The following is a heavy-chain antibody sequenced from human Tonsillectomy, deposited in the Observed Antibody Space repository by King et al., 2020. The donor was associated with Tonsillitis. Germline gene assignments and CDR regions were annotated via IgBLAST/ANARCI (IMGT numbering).Heavy chain of an antibody. Sequence: VQLQESGPGLVKPSQTLSLTCTVSGGSISSAGYYWSWIRQSPGKGLEWIGYISYSGNTFYAPSLKSRLTISADTSKNQFSLKLSSVTAADTSVYYCASTAPPYYYYYMDVWGKGTTVTVS. CDR1: GGSISSAGYY. J-gene: IGHJ6*03. V-gene: IGHV4-31*03. CDR2: ISYSGNT. CDR3: ASTAPPYYYYYMDV. D-gene: IGHD4-17*01.